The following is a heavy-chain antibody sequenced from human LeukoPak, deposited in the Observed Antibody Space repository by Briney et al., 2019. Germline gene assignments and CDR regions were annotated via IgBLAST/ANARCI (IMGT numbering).Heavy chain of an antibody. J-gene: IGHJ6*02. CDR3: ARDNKGSSSDYYGMDV. CDR1: GGSISSYY. D-gene: IGHD6-6*01. Sequence: PSETLSLTCTVSGGSISSYYWSWIRQPPGKGLEWIGYIYYSGSTNYNPSLKSRVTISVDTSKNQFSLKLSSVTAADTAVYYCARDNKGSSSDYYGMDVWGQGTTVTVSS. V-gene: IGHV4-59*01. CDR2: IYYSGST.